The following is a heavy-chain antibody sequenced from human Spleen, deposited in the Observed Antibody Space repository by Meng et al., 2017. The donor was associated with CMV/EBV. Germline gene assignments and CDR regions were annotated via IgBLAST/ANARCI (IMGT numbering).Heavy chain of an antibody. Sequence: GGSLRLSCAASGFTFSKFWMNWVRQAPGKGLEWVANIKQDGSEKDYVDSVKGRFTISRDKAENSLHLQMNNLRVEDTAVYYCTKDRPARSYDFWSGYYKGARYYYGMDVWGQGTTVTVSS. D-gene: IGHD3-3*01. CDR3: TKDRPARSYDFWSGYYKGARYYYGMDV. J-gene: IGHJ6*02. CDR1: GFTFSKFW. V-gene: IGHV3-7*01. CDR2: IKQDGSEK.